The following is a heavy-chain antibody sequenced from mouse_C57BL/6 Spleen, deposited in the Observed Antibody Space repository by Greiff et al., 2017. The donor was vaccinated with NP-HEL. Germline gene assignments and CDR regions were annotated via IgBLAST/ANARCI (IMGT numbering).Heavy chain of an antibody. J-gene: IGHJ2*01. Sequence: VQRVESGAELVRPGASVTLSCKASGYTFTDYEMHWVKQTPVHGLEWIGAIDPETGGTAYNQKFKGKAILTADKSSSTAYMELRSLTSEDSAVYYCTRFLKNWGQGTTLTVSS. CDR3: TRFLKN. CDR1: GYTFTDYE. V-gene: IGHV1-15*01. CDR2: IDPETGGT. D-gene: IGHD1-3*01.